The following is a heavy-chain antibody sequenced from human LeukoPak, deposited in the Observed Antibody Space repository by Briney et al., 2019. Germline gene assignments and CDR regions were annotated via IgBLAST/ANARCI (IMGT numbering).Heavy chain of an antibody. CDR3: AKGVSSSWSNDAFDI. J-gene: IGHJ3*02. D-gene: IGHD6-13*01. CDR1: GFTVSTTY. CDR2: IYRVGST. Sequence: GGSLRLSCAASGFTVSTTYMTWVRLAPGKGPEWVSSIYRVGSTFYSDSVKGRFTISRDNSKNTLYLQMNSLRTEDTAVYYCAKGVSSSWSNDAFDIWGQGTMVTVSS. V-gene: IGHV3-66*02.